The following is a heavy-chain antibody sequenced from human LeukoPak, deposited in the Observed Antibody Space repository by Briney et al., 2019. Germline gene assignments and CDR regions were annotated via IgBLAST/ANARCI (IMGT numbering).Heavy chain of an antibody. J-gene: IGHJ4*02. CDR3: ARADYYDSSGLFY. Sequence: SETLSLTSTVSGGSISSGDYYWSWIRQPPGKGLEWIGYIYYSGSTYYNPSLKSRVTISVDTSKNQFSLKLSSVTAADTAVYYCARADYYDSSGLFYWGQGTLVTVSS. D-gene: IGHD3-22*01. CDR2: IYYSGST. CDR1: GGSISSGDYY. V-gene: IGHV4-30-4*01.